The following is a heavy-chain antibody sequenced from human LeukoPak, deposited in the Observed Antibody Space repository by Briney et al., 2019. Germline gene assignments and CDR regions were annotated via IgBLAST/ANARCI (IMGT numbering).Heavy chain of an antibody. J-gene: IGHJ4*02. CDR2: INTSGST. Sequence: PSETLSLTCAVSGGSISNYYWSWIRQPAGKGLEWIGRINTSGSTDYNPSLKSRVTMSVDTSRHQFSLKWSSLAAADTAVYYCARRRGTTLVTRFDYWGQGTLVTVSS. CDR3: ARRRGTTLVTRFDY. V-gene: IGHV4-4*07. CDR1: GGSISNYY. D-gene: IGHD1-7*01.